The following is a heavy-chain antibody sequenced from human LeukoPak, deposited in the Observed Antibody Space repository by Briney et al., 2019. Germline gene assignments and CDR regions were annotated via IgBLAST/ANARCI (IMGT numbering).Heavy chain of an antibody. CDR2: ISAYNGNT. CDR1: GYTFTSYG. J-gene: IGHJ3*02. CDR3: ARDHSSSWYYGAFDI. D-gene: IGHD6-13*01. V-gene: IGHV1-18*01. Sequence: ASVKVSCKASGYTFTSYGISWVRQAPGQGLEWMGWISAYNGNTNYAQKLQGRVTMTTDTSTSTAYTELRSLGSDDTAVYYCARDHSSSWYYGAFDIWGQGTMVTVSS.